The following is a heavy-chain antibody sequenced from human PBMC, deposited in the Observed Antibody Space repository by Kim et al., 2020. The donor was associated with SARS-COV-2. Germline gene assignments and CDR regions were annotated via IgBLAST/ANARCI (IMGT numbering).Heavy chain of an antibody. CDR1: GFTFSTSA. V-gene: IGHV3-48*02. D-gene: IGHD6-13*01. J-gene: IGHJ4*02. Sequence: GGSLRLSCAASGFTFSTSAMNWVRQVPGEGLEWISYISASSTAIQYADSVKGRFTISRDNAKNSVYLQMNSLRDEDTAVYFCARDESLGQQRVRYVDYRGQGTLVTVSS. CDR3: ARDESLGQQRVRYVDY. CDR2: ISASSTAI.